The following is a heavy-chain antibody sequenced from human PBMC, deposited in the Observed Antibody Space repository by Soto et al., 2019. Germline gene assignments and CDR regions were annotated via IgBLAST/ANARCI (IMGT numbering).Heavy chain of an antibody. CDR1: GGSIASGDYY. CDR3: GRAYDYDETKNDGFDI. J-gene: IGHJ3*02. V-gene: IGHV4-31*03. CDR2: IYENGDT. D-gene: IGHD3-16*01. Sequence: QVQLQESGPGLVKPSQTLSLTCTVSGGSIASGDYYWTWIRHHPGRGLEWIGSIYENGDTYSNPSLKSRFSISADTSKTEFSLRLSSVTAADSAVYYCGRAYDYDETKNDGFDIWGQGRLVTVSS.